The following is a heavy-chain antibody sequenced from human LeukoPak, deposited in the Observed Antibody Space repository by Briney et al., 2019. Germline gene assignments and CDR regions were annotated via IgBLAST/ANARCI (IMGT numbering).Heavy chain of an antibody. Sequence: PSETLSLTCAVYGGSFSGYYWSWIRQPPGKGLEWIGEINHSRSTNYNPSLKSRVTISVDTSKNQFSLKLSSVTAADTAVYYCARRLGYCSSTSCYTSYYYYYYMDVWGKGTTVTVSS. J-gene: IGHJ6*03. CDR3: ARRLGYCSSTSCYTSYYYYYYMDV. V-gene: IGHV4-34*01. D-gene: IGHD2-2*02. CDR2: INHSRST. CDR1: GGSFSGYY.